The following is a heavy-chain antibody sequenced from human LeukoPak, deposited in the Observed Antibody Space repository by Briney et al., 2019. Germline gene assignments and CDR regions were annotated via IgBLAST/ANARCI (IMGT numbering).Heavy chain of an antibody. J-gene: IGHJ4*02. CDR1: GFVLSTHG. D-gene: IGHD1-26*01. CDR3: ARDFSFGSLDF. V-gene: IGHV3-33*01. CDR2: MWYDGSRE. Sequence: GGSLRLSCAASGFVLSTHGMHWGRQAPGKGLEWVAGMWYDGSREDYADSVKGRFTISRDMSKNTLNLQMDSLRVEDTAMFYCARDFSFGSLDFRGQGTLVTVSS.